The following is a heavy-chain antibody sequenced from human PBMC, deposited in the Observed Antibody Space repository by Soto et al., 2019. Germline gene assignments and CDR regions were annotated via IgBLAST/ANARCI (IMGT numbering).Heavy chain of an antibody. CDR1: GYNFTSYY. Sequence: ASVKVSCKPSGYNFTSYYMHWVRQAPGQGIEWMGIINPSGGSTSYAQKFQGRVTMTRDTSTSTVHMELSSLRSEDTAVYYCARDRESSGRHNGPQYCFDPWGPVTPVTISS. V-gene: IGHV1-46*01. CDR3: ARDRESSGRHNGPQYCFDP. D-gene: IGHD6-19*01. J-gene: IGHJ5*02. CDR2: INPSGGST.